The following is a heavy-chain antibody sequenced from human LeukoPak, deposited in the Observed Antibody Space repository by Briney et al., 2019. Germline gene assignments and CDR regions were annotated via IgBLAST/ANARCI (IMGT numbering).Heavy chain of an antibody. CDR3: AREPADSYGMDA. CDR1: GFTFGSNY. V-gene: IGHV3-30*03. CDR2: ISYDGSNK. J-gene: IGHJ6*02. Sequence: GRALRLSCAASGFTFGSNYMSWVRQGPGKGLEWVAVISYDGSNKYYADSVKGRFTISRDNSKTTLYLQMNSLRAEDTAVYYCAREPADSYGMDAWGQGTTVTASS. D-gene: IGHD2-2*01.